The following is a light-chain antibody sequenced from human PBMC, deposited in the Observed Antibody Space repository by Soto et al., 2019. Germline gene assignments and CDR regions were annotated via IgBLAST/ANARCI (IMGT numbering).Light chain of an antibody. CDR1: QSVSSNY. J-gene: IGKJ4*01. CDR2: GAS. CDR3: HQYASSPLT. V-gene: IGKV3-20*01. Sequence: EIVLTQSPGTLSLSPGERAALSCRASQSVSSNYLAWYQQKPGQAPRLLIYGASSRATGIPDRFSGSGSGTDFTLTISRLEPEDFGVYYCHQYASSPLTFGGGTKVEIQ.